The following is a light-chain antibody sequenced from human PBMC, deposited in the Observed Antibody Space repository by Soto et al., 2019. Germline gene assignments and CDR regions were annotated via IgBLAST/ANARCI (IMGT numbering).Light chain of an antibody. CDR1: SSDVGAYNL. CDR3: ASLTTTNFV. J-gene: IGLJ1*01. V-gene: IGLV2-14*01. CDR2: EVT. Sequence: QSALTQPASVSGSPGQSITISCTGTSSDVGAYNLVSWYQHLPDKAPKLIISEVTNRPSGVSDRFSGSKSGNTASLTISGLKAEDEDDYYCASLTTTNFVFGSGTKVTV.